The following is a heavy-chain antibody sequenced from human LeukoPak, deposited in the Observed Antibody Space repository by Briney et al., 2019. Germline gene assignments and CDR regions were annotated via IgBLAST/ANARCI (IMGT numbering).Heavy chain of an antibody. D-gene: IGHD2-2*02. CDR3: ARVRTPNARNCSSTSCYRGNWFDP. Sequence: ASVKVSCKASGYTFTGYYMHWVRQAPGQGLEWMGRINPNSGGTNYAQKFQGRVTMTRDTSISPAYMELSRLRSDDTAVYYCARVRTPNARNCSSTSCYRGNWFDPWGQGTLVTVSS. CDR1: GYTFTGYY. V-gene: IGHV1-2*06. CDR2: INPNSGGT. J-gene: IGHJ5*02.